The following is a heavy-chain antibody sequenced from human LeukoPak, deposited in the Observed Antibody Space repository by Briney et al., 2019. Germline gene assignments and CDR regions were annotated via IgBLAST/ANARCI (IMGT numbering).Heavy chain of an antibody. CDR2: VLYSGST. CDR1: GGSISSYY. Sequence: PSETLSLTCTASGGSISSYYWSWVRQPAGKGLEWVGYVLYSGSTSYNPSLKSRVNITVATYKNQFSLKLSSVTVADTAVYYCTTYLGFCTNGVSYDYFVYWGEGTLVTVSA. CDR3: TTYLGFCTNGVSYDYFVY. D-gene: IGHD2-8*01. J-gene: IGHJ4*02. V-gene: IGHV4-59*03.